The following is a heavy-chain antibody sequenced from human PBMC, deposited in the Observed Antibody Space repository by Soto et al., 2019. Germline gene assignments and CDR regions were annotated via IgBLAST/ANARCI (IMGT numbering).Heavy chain of an antibody. CDR3: AKDPGYDFWSGYFDY. D-gene: IGHD3-3*01. CDR1: GFTFSSYA. V-gene: IGHV3-23*01. Sequence: LRLSCAASGFTFSSYAMSWVRQAPGKGLEWVSAISGSGGSTYYADSVKGRFTISRDNSKNTLYLQMNSLRAEDTAVYYCAKDPGYDFWSGYFDYWGQGTLVTVSS. J-gene: IGHJ4*02. CDR2: ISGSGGST.